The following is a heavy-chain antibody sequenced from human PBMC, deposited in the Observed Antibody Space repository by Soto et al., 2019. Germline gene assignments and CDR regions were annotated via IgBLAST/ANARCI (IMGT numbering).Heavy chain of an antibody. J-gene: IGHJ4*02. V-gene: IGHV3-23*01. CDR2: IGGGGVPT. CDR3: AKDSEKAYSSSQYYIDY. CDR1: GFTFSNYA. D-gene: IGHD6-13*01. Sequence: PGGSLRLSCAASGFTFSNYAMSWVRQAPGKGLEWVSAIGGGGVPTYHADSVKGRFTISRDNSKNTLYLQMNSLRAEDTAVYYCAKDSEKAYSSSQYYIDYWGQGTLVTVSS.